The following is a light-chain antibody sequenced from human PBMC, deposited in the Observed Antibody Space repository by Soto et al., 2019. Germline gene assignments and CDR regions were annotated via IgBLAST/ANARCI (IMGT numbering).Light chain of an antibody. J-gene: IGKJ4*01. Sequence: SLSASVGDRVTITCRASQSIRNDLGWYQQKSGKAPRRLIYAASILQTGVPSRFSGSGSGREFTLTISGLQPEDFATYYCLHQNSYLALSFGGGTKVE. CDR1: QSIRND. CDR2: AAS. CDR3: LHQNSYLALS. V-gene: IGKV1-17*01.